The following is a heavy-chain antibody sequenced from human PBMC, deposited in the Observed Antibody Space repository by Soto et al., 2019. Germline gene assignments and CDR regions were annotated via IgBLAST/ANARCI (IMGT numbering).Heavy chain of an antibody. J-gene: IGHJ4*02. CDR2: ISSSSSYT. V-gene: IGHV3-11*06. D-gene: IGHD2-21*02. Sequence: GGSLRLSCAASGFTFSDYYMSWIRQAPGKWLEWVSYISSSSSYTNYADSVKGRFTISRDNAKNSLYLQMNSLRAEDTAVYYCARDVEYCGGDCYSYYFDYWGQGXLVTVYS. CDR3: ARDVEYCGGDCYSYYFDY. CDR1: GFTFSDYY.